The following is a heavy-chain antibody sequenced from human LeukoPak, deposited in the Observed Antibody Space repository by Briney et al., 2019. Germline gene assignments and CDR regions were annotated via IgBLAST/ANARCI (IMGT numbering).Heavy chain of an antibody. CDR3: AKDRKADYYFDY. D-gene: IGHD2-21*02. CDR1: GFTFSSYG. V-gene: IGHV3-33*06. CDR2: IWYDGSNK. Sequence: PGRSLRLSYAASGFTFSSYGMHWVRQAPGKGLEWVAVIWYDGSNKYYADSVKGRFTISRDNSKNTLYLQMNSLRAEDTAVYYCAKDRKADYYFDYWGQGTLVTVSS. J-gene: IGHJ4*02.